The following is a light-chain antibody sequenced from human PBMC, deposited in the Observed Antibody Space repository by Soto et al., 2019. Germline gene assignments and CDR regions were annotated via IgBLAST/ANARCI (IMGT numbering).Light chain of an antibody. CDR1: QSISSS. V-gene: IGKV1-5*03. J-gene: IGKJ1*01. Sequence: DIQMTQSPSSLSASVGDRVTLTCRASQSISSSLNWYQQKPGKAPKLLIYKASTLKSGVPSRFSGSGSGTEFTLTISSLQPDDFATYYCQHYNSYSEAFGQGTKVDIK. CDR2: KAS. CDR3: QHYNSYSEA.